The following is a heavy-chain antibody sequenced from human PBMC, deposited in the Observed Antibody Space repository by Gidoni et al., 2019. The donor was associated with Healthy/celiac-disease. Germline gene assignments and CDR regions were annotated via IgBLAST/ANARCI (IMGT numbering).Heavy chain of an antibody. CDR2: IYSGGST. Sequence: EVQLVESGGGLIQPGGSLRLSCAASGFTVSSNYMSWVRQAPGKGLEWVSVIYSGGSTYYADSVKGRFTISRDNSKNTLYLQMNSLRAEDTAVYYCARAEEVGGGSSFSYYYYGMDVWGQGTTVTVSS. CDR3: ARAEEVGGGSSFSYYYYGMDV. V-gene: IGHV3-53*01. CDR1: GFTVSSNY. J-gene: IGHJ6*02. D-gene: IGHD2-15*01.